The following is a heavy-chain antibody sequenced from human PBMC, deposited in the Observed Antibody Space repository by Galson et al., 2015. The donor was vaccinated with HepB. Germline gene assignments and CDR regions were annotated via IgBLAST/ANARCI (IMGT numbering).Heavy chain of an antibody. CDR2: IKSKTDGGTT. CDR1: GFTFSNAW. Sequence: SLRLSCAASGFTFSNAWMSWVRQAPGKGLEWVGRIKSKTDGGTTDYAAPVKGRFTISRDDSKNTLYLQMNSLKTEDTAVYYCTTDLGWSGYLPYYGMDVWGQGTTVTVSS. D-gene: IGHD3-3*01. V-gene: IGHV3-15*01. CDR3: TTDLGWSGYLPYYGMDV. J-gene: IGHJ6*02.